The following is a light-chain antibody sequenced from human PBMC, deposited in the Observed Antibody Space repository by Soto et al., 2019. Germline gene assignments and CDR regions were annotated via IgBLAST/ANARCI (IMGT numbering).Light chain of an antibody. Sequence: DIQMNQSPSSLSASVGDRATITCRASQDFSNYVAWYQHRPGKVPKLLIYAASTLQSGVPSRFSGAGSGTDFTLTIASLQPEDLATYFCQQYYIAPQTFGQGTKVEI. CDR2: AAS. V-gene: IGKV1-27*01. CDR1: QDFSNY. CDR3: QQYYIAPQT. J-gene: IGKJ1*01.